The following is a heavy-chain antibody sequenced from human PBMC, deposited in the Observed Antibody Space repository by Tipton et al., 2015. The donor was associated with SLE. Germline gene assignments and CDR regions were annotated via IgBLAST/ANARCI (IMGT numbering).Heavy chain of an antibody. Sequence: SLRLSCAASGFTFDDYGMSWVRQAPGKGLEWVSAIYNGGGTDYADSVKGRFTISGDSSKDTLYLQMNSLRVEDTAVYYCAKDWGTGDVYYFQLWGQGTLVTVPS. CDR1: GFTFDDYG. V-gene: IGHV3-23*03. D-gene: IGHD2-8*02. CDR2: IYNGGGT. CDR3: AKDWGTGDVYYFQL. J-gene: IGHJ1*01.